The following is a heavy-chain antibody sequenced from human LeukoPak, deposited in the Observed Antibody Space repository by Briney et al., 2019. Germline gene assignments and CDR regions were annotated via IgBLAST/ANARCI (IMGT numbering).Heavy chain of an antibody. CDR2: IKPDAGGT. V-gene: IGHV1-2*02. J-gene: IGHJ4*02. Sequence: GASVKVSCKASGYTLSIYFMHWLRQAPGQRLERMGWIKPDAGGTSFAQNFQGRVTMTRDTSVSTAYMELSSLRSDDTAVYYCARGPSTGDFDFWGQGTLVTVSS. CDR1: GYTLSIYF. CDR3: ARGPSTGDFDF. D-gene: IGHD7-27*01.